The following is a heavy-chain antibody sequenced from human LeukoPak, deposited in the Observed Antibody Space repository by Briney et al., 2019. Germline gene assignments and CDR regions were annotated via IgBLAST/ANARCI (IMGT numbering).Heavy chain of an antibody. CDR1: GFTFSGSA. CDR2: IRSKANSYAT. J-gene: IGHJ4*02. V-gene: IGHV3-73*01. CDR3: TRQGSTDYYDSSGYSY. Sequence: GGSLRLSCAASGFTFSGSAMHWVRQASGKGLEWVGRIRSKANSYATAYAASVKGRFTISRDDSKNTAYLQMNSLKTEDTAVYYCTRQGSTDYYDSSGYSYWGQGTLVTVSS. D-gene: IGHD3-22*01.